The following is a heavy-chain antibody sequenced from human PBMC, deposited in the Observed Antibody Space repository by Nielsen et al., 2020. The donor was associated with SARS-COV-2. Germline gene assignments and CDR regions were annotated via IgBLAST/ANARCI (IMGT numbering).Heavy chain of an antibody. CDR3: ARRRVTTNAEFFQH. D-gene: IGHD4-17*01. CDR1: GGSISSSAYY. J-gene: IGHJ1*01. V-gene: IGHV4-39*01. Sequence: SETLSLTCTVSGGSISSSAYYWGWFRQPPGKRLEYIGSLYYTGRTDYNPSLRSRFTISVDTSKKQFSLTLTSATAADTAVYYCARRRVTTNAEFFQHWGQGTLVTVSS. CDR2: LYYTGRT.